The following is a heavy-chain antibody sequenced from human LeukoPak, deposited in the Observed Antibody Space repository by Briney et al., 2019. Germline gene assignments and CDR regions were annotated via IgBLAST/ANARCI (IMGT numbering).Heavy chain of an antibody. CDR1: GFTLSDYY. V-gene: IGHV3-11*01. Sequence: GGSLRLSCAASGFTLSDYYMTWLRQAPGRGVEWVSYIRSSGADIFYADSVKGRFSISRDIPKNSLYLQMDSLRAEDTAVYYCARALSGTYLDFWGQGTLVTVSS. D-gene: IGHD3-10*01. CDR2: IRSSGADI. J-gene: IGHJ4*02. CDR3: ARALSGTYLDF.